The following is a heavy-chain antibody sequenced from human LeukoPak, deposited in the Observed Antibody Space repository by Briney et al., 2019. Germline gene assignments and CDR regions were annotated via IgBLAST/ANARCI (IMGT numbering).Heavy chain of an antibody. CDR3: AKVRDDILPGYYDY. J-gene: IGHJ4*02. D-gene: IGHD3-9*01. CDR1: GFTFSSYA. V-gene: IGHV3-23*01. Sequence: GGSLRLTCAASGFTFSSYAMSWVRQAPGKGLEWVSAISGSGGSTYYADSVKGRFTISRDNSKNTLYLQMNSLRAEDTAVYYCAKVRDDILPGYYDYWGQGTLVTVSS. CDR2: ISGSGGST.